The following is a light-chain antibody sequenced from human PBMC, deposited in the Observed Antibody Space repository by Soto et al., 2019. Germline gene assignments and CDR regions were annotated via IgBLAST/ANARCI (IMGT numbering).Light chain of an antibody. CDR1: QSISSS. Sequence: DIEMTQSRSSLSASVGETITITCRASQSISSSLNWFQHSPGQPPKLLLFAASNLHAGVPPRFSGSGSGTSFSLTIRSLQPEDFATYYCQQSFNLPRTFGPGTRVEFK. V-gene: IGKV1-39*01. J-gene: IGKJ1*01. CDR2: AAS. CDR3: QQSFNLPRT.